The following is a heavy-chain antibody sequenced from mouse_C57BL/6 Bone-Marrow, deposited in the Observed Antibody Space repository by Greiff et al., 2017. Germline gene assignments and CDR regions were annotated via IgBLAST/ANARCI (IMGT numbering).Heavy chain of an antibody. D-gene: IGHD1-2*01. CDR2: ISSGSSTI. CDR1: GFTFSDYG. CDR3: ARLRRHYFDY. Sequence: EVQGVESGGGLVKPGGSLKLSCAASGFTFSDYGMHWVRQAPEKGLEWVAYISSGSSTIYYADTVKGRITISRDNDKNTLVLQMTSLRSEDTAMYYCARLRRHYFDYWGQGTTLTVSS. V-gene: IGHV5-17*01. J-gene: IGHJ2*01.